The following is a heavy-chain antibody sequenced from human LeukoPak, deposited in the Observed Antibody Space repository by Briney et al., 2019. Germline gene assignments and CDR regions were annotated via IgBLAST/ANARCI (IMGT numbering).Heavy chain of an antibody. V-gene: IGHV3-72*01. CDR3: ARDFGTSSTSSIDVDYNYYMDV. Sequence: PGGSLRLSCAASGFTFSDHYMDWVRQAPGKGLEWVGRITNRADRYITEHAASVKGRFTISRDNSKNTLYLQMNSLRAEDTAVYYCARDFGTSSTSSIDVDYNYYMDVWGKGTTVTVSS. CDR2: ITNRADRYIT. J-gene: IGHJ6*03. CDR1: GFTFSDHY. D-gene: IGHD2-2*01.